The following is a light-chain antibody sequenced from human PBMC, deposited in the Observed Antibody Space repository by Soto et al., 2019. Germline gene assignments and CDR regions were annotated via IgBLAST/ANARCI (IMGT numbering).Light chain of an antibody. CDR1: QLVSSSS. V-gene: IGKV3-20*01. Sequence: IGLTQSQGTLSLSPGERATLSCSASQLVSSSSLAWYQQKPGQAPRLLIYGASSRATGIPDRFSGSGSGTDFPLPIIRLDHEDVAVYYCHQYGSSPPTFGQGTKVEI. J-gene: IGKJ1*01. CDR3: HQYGSSPPT. CDR2: GAS.